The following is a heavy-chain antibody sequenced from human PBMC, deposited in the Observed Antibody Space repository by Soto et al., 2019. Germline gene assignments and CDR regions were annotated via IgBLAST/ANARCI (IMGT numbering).Heavy chain of an antibody. CDR1: GFTFDDYA. CDR3: AKDGDILTGQPFDY. D-gene: IGHD3-9*01. V-gene: IGHV3-9*01. J-gene: IGHJ4*02. Sequence: EVQLVESGGGLVQPGRSLRLSCAAPGFTFDDYAMHWVRQAPGKGLEWVSGISWNSGSIGYADSVKGRFTISRDNAKNSLYLQMNSLRAEDTALYYCAKDGDILTGQPFDYWGQGTLVTVSS. CDR2: ISWNSGSI.